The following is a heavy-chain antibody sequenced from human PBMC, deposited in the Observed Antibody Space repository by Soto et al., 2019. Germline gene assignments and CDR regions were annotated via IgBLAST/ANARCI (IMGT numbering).Heavy chain of an antibody. CDR2: IWYDGSNK. D-gene: IGHD6-13*01. CDR1: GFTFSSYG. V-gene: IGHV3-33*01. J-gene: IGHJ3*02. Sequence: GGSLRLSCAASGFTFSSYGMHWVRQAPGKGLEWVAVIWYDGSNKYYADSVKGRFTISRDNSKNTLYLQMNSLRAEDTAVYYCARAQLVGDAFDIWGQGTMVTVSS. CDR3: ARAQLVGDAFDI.